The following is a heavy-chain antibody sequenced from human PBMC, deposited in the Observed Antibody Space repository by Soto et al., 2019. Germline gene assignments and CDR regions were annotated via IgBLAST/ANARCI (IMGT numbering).Heavy chain of an antibody. Sequence: GSLRLSCAASGFTFSNAWMSWVRQAPGKGLEWVGRIKSKTDGGTTDYAAPVKGRFTISRDDSKNTLYLQMNSLKTEDTAVYYCTTDRVFPAALPLDDYWGQGTLVTVS. J-gene: IGHJ4*02. CDR3: TTDRVFPAALPLDDY. CDR2: IKSKTDGGTT. CDR1: GFTFSNAW. V-gene: IGHV3-15*01. D-gene: IGHD2-2*01.